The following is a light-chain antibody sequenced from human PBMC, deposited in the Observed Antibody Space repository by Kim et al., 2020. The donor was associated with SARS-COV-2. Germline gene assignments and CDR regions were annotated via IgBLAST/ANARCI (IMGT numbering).Light chain of an antibody. Sequence: SVSPGQTASITCSGDRLGNKYVCWYQQKPGQSPVVVVYQDERRPSGIPERFSGSNSGNTATLTISGTQAMDEADYYCQVWDSTTTVFGGGTQLTVL. CDR2: QDE. V-gene: IGLV3-1*01. J-gene: IGLJ2*01. CDR1: RLGNKY. CDR3: QVWDSTTTV.